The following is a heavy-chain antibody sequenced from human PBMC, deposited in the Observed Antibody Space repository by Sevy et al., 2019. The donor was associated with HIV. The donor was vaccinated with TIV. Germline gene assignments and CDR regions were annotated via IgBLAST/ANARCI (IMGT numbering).Heavy chain of an antibody. CDR3: VKSKGDYYFDY. V-gene: IGHV3-7*01. D-gene: IGHD2-21*02. CDR1: GFTFSDYW. CDR2: IKQDGSER. J-gene: IGHJ4*02. Sequence: GGSLRLSCAASGFTFSDYWMSWVRQAPGKGLEWVADIKQDGSERRNWTSVKGRFTISRDNATNSLFLHINSLGVEDTAIYYCVKSKGDYYFDYWGQGTLVTVSS.